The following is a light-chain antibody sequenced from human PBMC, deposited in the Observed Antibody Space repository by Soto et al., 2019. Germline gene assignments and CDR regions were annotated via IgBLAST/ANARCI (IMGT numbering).Light chain of an antibody. V-gene: IGKV1-9*01. Sequence: DIRLTQSPSFLSASVGDRVTITCRASQGISSYLAWYQQKPGKAPKLLIYAASTLQSGGPSRFSGSGSGTEFTLTISSLQPEDFATYYCQQLNSYPLTFGLGTRLEIK. CDR1: QGISSY. CDR2: AAS. J-gene: IGKJ5*01. CDR3: QQLNSYPLT.